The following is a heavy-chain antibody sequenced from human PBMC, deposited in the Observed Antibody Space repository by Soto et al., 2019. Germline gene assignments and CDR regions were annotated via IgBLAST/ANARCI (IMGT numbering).Heavy chain of an antibody. D-gene: IGHD4-17*01. CDR1: GYTFTSYG. CDR2: ISAYNGNT. Sequence: ASVKVSCKASGYTFTSYGISWVRQAPGQGLEWMGWISAYNGNTNYAQKLQGRVTMTTDTSTSTAYMELRSLRSDDTAVYYCARDLWWTTVVTPGDYWGQGTLVTVSS. CDR3: ARDLWWTTVVTPGDY. J-gene: IGHJ4*02. V-gene: IGHV1-18*01.